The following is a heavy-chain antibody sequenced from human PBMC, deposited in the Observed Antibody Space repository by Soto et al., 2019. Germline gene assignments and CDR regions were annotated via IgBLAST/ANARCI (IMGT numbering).Heavy chain of an antibody. CDR1: GYTFTSHF. V-gene: IGHV1-46*03. CDR3: TRGGSVAPEYDY. J-gene: IGHJ4*02. Sequence: QVQLVKYGAEVKKPGASVKLSCKASGYTFTSHFIHWVRQAPGQGLEWMGIVNAVDNSKRYAQKFQGRVTMTGDTSTSALYMELNSLASEDTAVYYCTRGGSVAPEYDYWGQGTLVTVYS. D-gene: IGHD3-16*01. CDR2: VNAVDNSK.